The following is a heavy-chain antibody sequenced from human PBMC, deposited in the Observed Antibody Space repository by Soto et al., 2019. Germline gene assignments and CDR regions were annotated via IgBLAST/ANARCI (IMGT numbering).Heavy chain of an antibody. J-gene: IGHJ3*02. D-gene: IGHD4-17*01. CDR2: IYPGDSST. CDR3: TCHLDYGSVSDTVDI. CDR1: GHSFSSYW. Sequence: EAQLVQSGPEVKKPGDSLKISCEDSGHSFSSYWIAWVRQMPGKGLEWMGIIYPGDSSTTYSPSFQGQVIISADKSISTSYLQWTSLNASDTAMYYCTCHLDYGSVSDTVDIWGQGTMVIVSS. V-gene: IGHV5-51*03.